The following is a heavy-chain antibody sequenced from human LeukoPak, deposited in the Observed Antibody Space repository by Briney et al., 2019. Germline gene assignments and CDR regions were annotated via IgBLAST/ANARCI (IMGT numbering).Heavy chain of an antibody. J-gene: IGHJ4*02. CDR2: ISYDGSNK. D-gene: IGHD6-19*01. CDR1: GFTFSSYG. Sequence: GGSLRLSCAASGFTFSSYGMHWVRQAPGKGLEWVAVISYDGSNKYYADSVKGRFTISRDNSKNTLYLQMNSLRAEDTAVYYCAKETQWLVTGYWGQGTLVTVSS. V-gene: IGHV3-30*18. CDR3: AKETQWLVTGY.